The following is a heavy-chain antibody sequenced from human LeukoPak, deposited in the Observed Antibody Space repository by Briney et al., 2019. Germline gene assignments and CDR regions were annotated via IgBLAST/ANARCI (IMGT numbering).Heavy chain of an antibody. CDR3: ARAYTVTAGVMWYFDY. CDR2: ISYSGFT. V-gene: IGHV4-61*01. Sequence: PSETLSLTCSVSGGPISTSTYYWNWIRQPPGKGLEWLGFISYSGFTKYNPSLDSRITLSVDTSRNQFSLRLSSLTAADTAVYYCARAYTVTAGVMWYFDYWGQGTLVTVSS. D-gene: IGHD4-17*01. CDR1: GGPISTSTYY. J-gene: IGHJ4*02.